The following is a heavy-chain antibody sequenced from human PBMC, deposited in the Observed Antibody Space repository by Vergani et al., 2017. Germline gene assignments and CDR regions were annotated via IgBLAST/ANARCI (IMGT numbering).Heavy chain of an antibody. CDR2: IRSKTYGATT. D-gene: IGHD4-23*01. CDR3: AVEIYDYGGSRDFDY. J-gene: IGHJ4*02. V-gene: IGHV3-49*04. CDR1: GFNFGEYG. Sequence: VQLVESGGGLVQPGRSLRLSCQTSGFNFGEYGVSWVRQAPGKGLEWIGFIRSKTYGATTEYAASVRGRFTISRDDSKGIAYLQMSSLKKEDTAVYRCAVEIYDYGGSRDFDYWGQGTLVVVSS.